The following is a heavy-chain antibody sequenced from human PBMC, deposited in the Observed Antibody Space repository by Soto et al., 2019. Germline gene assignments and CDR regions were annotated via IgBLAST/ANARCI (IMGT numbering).Heavy chain of an antibody. Sequence: SVKVSCKASGGTFSSYAISWVRQAPGQGHEWMGGIIPIFGTANYAQKFQGRVTITAEESTSTAYMELSGLRSEDTAVYYCSRLYYDFWSGYYGVSYGMDVWGQGTTGTV. V-gene: IGHV1-69*13. CDR1: GGTFSSYA. CDR2: IIPIFGTA. CDR3: SRLYYDFWSGYYGVSYGMDV. D-gene: IGHD3-3*01. J-gene: IGHJ6*02.